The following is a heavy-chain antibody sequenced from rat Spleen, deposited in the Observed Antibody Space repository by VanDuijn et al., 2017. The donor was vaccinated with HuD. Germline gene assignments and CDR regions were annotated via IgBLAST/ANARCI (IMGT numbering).Heavy chain of an antibody. CDR1: GFSLTTNG. CDR2: ISRGGST. D-gene: IGHD1-7*01. CDR3: ARGGTMGY. V-gene: IGHV2S12*01. J-gene: IGHJ2*01. Sequence: QVQLKESGPGLVQPSQTLSLTCTVSGFSLTTNGVSWVRQPPGKGLEWIAAISRGGSTYYNSALKSRLSISRDTSKSQVFLKMNNLQTEDTAMYFCARGGTMGYWGQGVMVTVSS.